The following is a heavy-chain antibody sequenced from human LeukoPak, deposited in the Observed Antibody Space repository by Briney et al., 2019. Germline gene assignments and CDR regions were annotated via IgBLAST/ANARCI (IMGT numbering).Heavy chain of an antibody. CDR1: GYTFTSYD. D-gene: IGHD2-21*02. CDR3: VSAYCGGDCYSPGATNYYYYGMDV. V-gene: IGHV1-8*01. J-gene: IGHJ6*02. Sequence: ASVKVSCKASGYTFTSYDINWVRQATGQGLEWMGWMNPNSGNTGYAQKFQGRVTMTRNTSISTAYMELSSLRSEDTAVYYCVSAYCGGDCYSPGATNYYYYGMDVWGQGTTVTVSS. CDR2: MNPNSGNT.